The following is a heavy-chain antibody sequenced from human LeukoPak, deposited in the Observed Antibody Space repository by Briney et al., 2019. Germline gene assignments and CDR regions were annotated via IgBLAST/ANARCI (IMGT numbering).Heavy chain of an antibody. Sequence: GGSLRLSCAASGFTFSSYAMSWVRQAPGKGLEWVSAISGSGGNTYYADSVNGRFPISRDNSKNTLYLQMNSQRAEDTAVYYCATRRADSSGFDHWGQGTLVTVSS. V-gene: IGHV3-23*01. CDR3: ATRRADSSGFDH. D-gene: IGHD3-22*01. J-gene: IGHJ4*02. CDR1: GFTFSSYA. CDR2: ISGSGGNT.